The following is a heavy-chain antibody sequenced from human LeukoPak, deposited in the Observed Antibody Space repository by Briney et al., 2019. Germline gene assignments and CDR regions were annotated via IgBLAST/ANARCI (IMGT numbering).Heavy chain of an antibody. J-gene: IGHJ4*02. D-gene: IGHD3-22*01. V-gene: IGHV3-48*03. CDR2: ISSSGSTI. CDR3: ARDLYYDSSGYYPHY. Sequence: GGSLRLSCAASGFTFSSYEMNWVRQAPGKGLEWVSYISSSGSTIYYADSVKGRFTISRDNAKNSLYLQMNSLRAEDTAVYYCARDLYYDSSGYYPHYWGQGTLVTVSS. CDR1: GFTFSSYE.